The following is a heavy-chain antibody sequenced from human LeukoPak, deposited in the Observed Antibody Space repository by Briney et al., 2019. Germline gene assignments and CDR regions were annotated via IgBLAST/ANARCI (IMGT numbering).Heavy chain of an antibody. CDR2: INHSGST. J-gene: IGHJ4*02. CDR3: ARHVSSGEAPNY. CDR1: GGSFSGYY. D-gene: IGHD4-17*01. Sequence: SETLSLTCAVYGGSFSGYYWSWIRQPPGKGLEWIGEINHSGSTNYNPSLKSRVTISVDTSKNQFSLKLSSVTAADTAVYYCARHVSSGEAPNYWGQGTLVTVSS. V-gene: IGHV4-34*01.